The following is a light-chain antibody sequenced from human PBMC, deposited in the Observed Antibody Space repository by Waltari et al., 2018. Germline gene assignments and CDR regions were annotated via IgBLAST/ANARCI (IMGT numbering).Light chain of an antibody. J-gene: IGKJ1*01. CDR3: QNHERLPAT. V-gene: IGKV3-20*01. Sequence: VLTQSPGTLSLSPGERATLSCRASQSISKYLVWYQQRPGHAPRLLIYAASTRATGIPDRVSGSGFGTDFTLTISRLEPEDFAMYYCQNHERLPATFGQGTKVEIK. CDR1: QSISKY. CDR2: AAS.